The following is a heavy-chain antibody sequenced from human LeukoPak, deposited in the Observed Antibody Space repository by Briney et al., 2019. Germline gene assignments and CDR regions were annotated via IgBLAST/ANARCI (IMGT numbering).Heavy chain of an antibody. CDR2: IYSGGST. CDR1: GFTVRSNY. Sequence: PVGSLRLSCAASGFTVRSNYMSWVRQAPGKGLEGVSVIYSGGSTYYADSVKGRFTISRDNSKNTLYLQMNSLRAEDTAVYYCARVSFLKVEGKNLFDPWGQGTLVTVSS. J-gene: IGHJ5*02. V-gene: IGHV3-66*02. CDR3: ARVSFLKVEGKNLFDP. D-gene: IGHD2/OR15-2a*01.